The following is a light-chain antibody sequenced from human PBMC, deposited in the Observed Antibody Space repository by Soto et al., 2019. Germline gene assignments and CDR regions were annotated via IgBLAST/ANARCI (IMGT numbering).Light chain of an antibody. V-gene: IGKV3-11*01. CDR1: QSVSSY. Sequence: RQSLATLSVTTGERATLSCRASQSVSSYLAWYQQKPGQAPRLLIYDASNRATGIPARFSGSGSGTDFTLTICCLEPEDIALYHCQLPTNWPLTFDGGTKVDI. J-gene: IGKJ4*01. CDR2: DAS. CDR3: QLPTNWPLT.